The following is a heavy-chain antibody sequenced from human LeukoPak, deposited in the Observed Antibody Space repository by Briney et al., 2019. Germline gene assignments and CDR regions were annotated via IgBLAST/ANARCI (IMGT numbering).Heavy chain of an antibody. V-gene: IGHV3-21*01. CDR3: ARSYCSSTTCGFDP. J-gene: IGHJ5*02. Sequence: GGSLRLSCAASGFTFSSYSMNWVRQAPGKGLEWVSSISTSSSYIYYADSLKGRFTISRDNAKNSLYLQMNSPRAEDTAVYYCARSYCSSTTCGFDPWGQGTLVTVSS. CDR1: GFTFSSYS. D-gene: IGHD2-2*01. CDR2: ISTSSSYI.